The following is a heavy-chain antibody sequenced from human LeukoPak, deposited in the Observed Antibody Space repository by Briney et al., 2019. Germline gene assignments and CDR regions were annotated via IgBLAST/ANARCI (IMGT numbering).Heavy chain of an antibody. V-gene: IGHV3-23*01. Sequence: GGSLRLSCAASGFTFSNYAMSWVRQAPGKGLEWVSVISGSGGTTYSADSVKGRFTISRDNSKNTLYLQMNSLRAEDTAAYYCARERGSSGGNTNGYFDYWGQEALVTVSS. J-gene: IGHJ4*02. CDR3: ARERGSSGGNTNGYFDY. D-gene: IGHD4-23*01. CDR1: GFTFSNYA. CDR2: ISGSGGTT.